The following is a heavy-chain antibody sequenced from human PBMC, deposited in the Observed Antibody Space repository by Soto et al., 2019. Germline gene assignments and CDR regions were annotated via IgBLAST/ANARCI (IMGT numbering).Heavy chain of an antibody. CDR2: ISYDGSNK. CDR3: AKDRIRRIQLWLVPDY. V-gene: IGHV3-30*18. Sequence: HPGGSLRLSCAASGFTFSSYGMHWVRQAPGKGLEWVAVISYDGSNKYYADSVKGRFTISRDNSKNTLYLQMNSLRAEDTAVYYCAKDRIRRIQLWLVPDYWGQGTLVTVSS. CDR1: GFTFSSYG. J-gene: IGHJ4*02. D-gene: IGHD5-18*01.